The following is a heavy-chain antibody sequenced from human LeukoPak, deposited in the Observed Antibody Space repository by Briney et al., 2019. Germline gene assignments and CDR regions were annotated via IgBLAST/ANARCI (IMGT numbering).Heavy chain of an antibody. CDR1: GVSVSSYY. CDR2: ISYIGST. J-gene: IGHJ4*02. D-gene: IGHD6-13*01. CDR3: ARSGSWTLNFDY. V-gene: IGHV4-59*02. Sequence: PSETLSLTCTVSGVSVSSYYWTWLRQPPGKGLEWIGYISYIGSTNYSPPLKSRVTISVDTSKNQFSLKVSSVTAADTAVYYCARSGSWTLNFDYWGQGTLVTVSS.